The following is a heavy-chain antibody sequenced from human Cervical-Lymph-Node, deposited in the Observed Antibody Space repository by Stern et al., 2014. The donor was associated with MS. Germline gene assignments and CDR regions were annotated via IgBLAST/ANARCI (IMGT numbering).Heavy chain of an antibody. J-gene: IGHJ4*02. CDR3: ATPSLPFY. Sequence: MQLVESGAEMKKPGASVKISCKTSGIPFNTYAFTWVRQAPGQGLEWMGWVTPNTSSTVYAQKFQGRVTMTRDTSLRTVYLELSSLTFDDTAVYYCATPSLPFYCGQGALITVSS. CDR1: GIPFNTYA. CDR2: VTPNTSST. V-gene: IGHV1-8*01.